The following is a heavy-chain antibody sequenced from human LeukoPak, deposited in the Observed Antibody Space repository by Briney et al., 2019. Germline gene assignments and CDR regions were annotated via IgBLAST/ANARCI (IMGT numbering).Heavy chain of an antibody. Sequence: GGSLRLSCAASGFTFDDYAMHWVRQAPGKGLEWVSGISRNSGSIGYADSVKGRFTISRDNAKNSLYLQMNSLRAEDTALYYCAKDRGSYYDSSGYQVPGDYWGQGTLVTVSS. CDR3: AKDRGSYYDSSGYQVPGDY. CDR2: ISRNSGSI. D-gene: IGHD3-22*01. J-gene: IGHJ4*02. CDR1: GFTFDDYA. V-gene: IGHV3-9*01.